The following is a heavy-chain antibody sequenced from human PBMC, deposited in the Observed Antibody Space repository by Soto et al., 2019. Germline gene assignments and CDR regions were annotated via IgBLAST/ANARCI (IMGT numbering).Heavy chain of an antibody. Sequence: SDTLSLTCNVSGGSFTNYYWTWTRQTPGKGLEWIAFIHSSGSTSSNPSPKSRVTISVDTSKSQFSLKLRSVTAADTGMYYCARALSDLDYALDVWGQGTMVTVSS. CDR2: IHSSGST. CDR3: ARALSDLDYALDV. CDR1: GGSFTNYY. J-gene: IGHJ6*02. V-gene: IGHV4-59*12.